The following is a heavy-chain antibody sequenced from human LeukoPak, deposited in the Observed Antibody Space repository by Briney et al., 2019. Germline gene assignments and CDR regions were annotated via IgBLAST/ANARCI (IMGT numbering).Heavy chain of an antibody. CDR2: ISGSGGST. CDR3: AKGEGTYYDFWSGYFNWFDP. V-gene: IGHV3-23*01. Sequence: GGSLRLSCAASGFTFSSYAMSWVRQAPGKGLEWVSAISGSGGSTYYADSVKGRFTISRDNSKNTLYLQMNSLRAEDTAVYYCAKGEGTYYDFWSGYFNWFDPWGQGTLVTVSS. D-gene: IGHD3-3*01. CDR1: GFTFSSYA. J-gene: IGHJ5*02.